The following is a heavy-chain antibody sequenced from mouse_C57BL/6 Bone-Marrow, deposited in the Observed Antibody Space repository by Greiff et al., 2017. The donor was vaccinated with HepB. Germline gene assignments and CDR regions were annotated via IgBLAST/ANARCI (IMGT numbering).Heavy chain of an antibody. CDR3: ARGWLRRKAY. CDR1: GFNIKDYY. CDR2: IDPEDGET. J-gene: IGHJ3*01. Sequence: DVKLQESGAELVKPGASVKLSCTASGFNIKDYYMHWVKQRTEQGLEWSGRIDPEDGETKYAPKFQGKATITADTSSHTAYLQLSRLTSEDTAVYYCARGWLRRKAYWGQGTLFTVSA. D-gene: IGHD2-2*01. V-gene: IGHV14-2*01.